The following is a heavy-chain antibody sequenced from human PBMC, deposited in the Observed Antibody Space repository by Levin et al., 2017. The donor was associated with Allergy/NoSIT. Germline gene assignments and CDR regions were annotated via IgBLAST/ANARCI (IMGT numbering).Heavy chain of an antibody. CDR1: GYSFTSYW. D-gene: IGHD6-19*01. CDR3: ARRSIGWQNAFDT. Sequence: GGSLRLSCKGSGYSFTSYWISWVRQMPGKGLEWMGRIDPSDSYTNYSPSFQGHVTISADKSISTAYLQWSSLKASDTAMYYCARRSIGWQNAFDTWGQGTMVTVSS. CDR2: IDPSDSYT. V-gene: IGHV5-10-1*01. J-gene: IGHJ3*02.